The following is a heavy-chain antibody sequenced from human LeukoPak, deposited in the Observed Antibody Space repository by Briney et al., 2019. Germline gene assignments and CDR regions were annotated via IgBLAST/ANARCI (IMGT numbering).Heavy chain of an antibody. Sequence: PGGSLRLSCAASGFTFSSYGMSWVRQAPGKGLESVSAISGSGGSTYYADSVKGRFTISRDNSKNTLYLQMNGLRAEDTAVYYCAKGGSGYYFVFDYWGQGTLVTVSS. CDR2: ISGSGGST. CDR3: AKGGSGYYFVFDY. D-gene: IGHD3-22*01. CDR1: GFTFSSYG. J-gene: IGHJ4*02. V-gene: IGHV3-23*01.